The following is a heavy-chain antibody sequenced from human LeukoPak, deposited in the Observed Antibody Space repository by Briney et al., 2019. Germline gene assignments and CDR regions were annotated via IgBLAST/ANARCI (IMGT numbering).Heavy chain of an antibody. V-gene: IGHV3-53*01. CDR3: ARDLATGIVDY. CDR1: GFSVRENY. Sequence: GGSLRLSCADSGFSVRENYMSWVRQAPGKGLEWVSVIYSGGSTYYADSVKGRFTISRDNSKNTLYLQMNSLRAEDTAVYYCARDLATGIVDYWGQGTLVTVSS. J-gene: IGHJ4*02. CDR2: IYSGGST. D-gene: IGHD5-12*01.